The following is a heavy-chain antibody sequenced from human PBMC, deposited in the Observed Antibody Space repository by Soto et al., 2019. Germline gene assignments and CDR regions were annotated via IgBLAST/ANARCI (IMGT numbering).Heavy chain of an antibody. CDR2: IYYSGST. D-gene: IGHD5-18*01. J-gene: IGHJ6*02. CDR1: CCSISSGDYY. CDR3: ARVGRGYSYANYYYGMEV. Sequence: TLSLTCNVSCCSISSGDYYWICIRHTPGDGLEWIGYIYYSGSTYYNPSLKSRVTISVDTSKNQFSLKLSSVTAADTAVYYCARVGRGYSYANYYYGMEVWGQGTTVTVSS. V-gene: IGHV4-30-4*01.